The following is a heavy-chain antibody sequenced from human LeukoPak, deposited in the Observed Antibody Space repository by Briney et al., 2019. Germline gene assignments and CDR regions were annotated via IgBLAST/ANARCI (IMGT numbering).Heavy chain of an antibody. V-gene: IGHV1-2*06. CDR2: ISPNSGGT. CDR3: ARVVVVKDYYGMDV. CDR1: GYTFTGYY. D-gene: IGHD2-2*01. J-gene: IGHJ6*02. Sequence: GASVTVSCTASGYTFTGYYMHWVRQAPEQGLEWMGRISPNSGGTNYAQKLQGRVTMTTDTSTSTAYMELRSLRSDDTAVYYCARVVVVKDYYGMDVWGQGTTVTVSS.